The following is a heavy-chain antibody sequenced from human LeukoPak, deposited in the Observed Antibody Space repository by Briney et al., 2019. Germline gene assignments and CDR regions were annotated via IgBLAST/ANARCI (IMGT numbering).Heavy chain of an antibody. CDR3: ARVSMVRGVIDY. D-gene: IGHD3-10*01. V-gene: IGHV4-59*08. Sequence: PSETLSLTCTVSGASISSNYWSWIRQPPGKGREWIGYIYYSGSTNYNPSLKSRVSISVETSKNQFSLKLSSVTAADTAVYYCARVSMVRGVIDYWGQGTLVTVSP. J-gene: IGHJ4*02. CDR2: IYYSGST. CDR1: GASISSNY.